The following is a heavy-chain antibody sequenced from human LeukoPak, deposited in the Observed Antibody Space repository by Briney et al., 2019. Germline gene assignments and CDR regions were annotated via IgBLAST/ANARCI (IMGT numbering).Heavy chain of an antibody. D-gene: IGHD5-12*01. J-gene: IGHJ4*02. CDR2: IDSGGST. CDR1: GFTVNSNY. V-gene: IGHV3-53*01. Sequence: GGSLRLSCVASGFTVNSNYMSWVRQAPGKGLEWVSVIDSGGSTYHADSVKGRFTISRDNSKNTVYLQMKSLRAEDTAVYYCARGYVVDYWGQGTLVTASS. CDR3: ARGYVVDY.